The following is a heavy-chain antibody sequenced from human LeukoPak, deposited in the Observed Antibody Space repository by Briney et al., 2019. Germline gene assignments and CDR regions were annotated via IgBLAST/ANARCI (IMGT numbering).Heavy chain of an antibody. CDR3: AKGYCSGGSCYWKVLGLDY. V-gene: IGHV3-30*18. Sequence: GRSLRLSCAASGFTFSSYGMHWVRQAPGKGLEGVAVISYDGSNKYYADSVKGRFTISRDNSKNTLYLQMNSLRAEDTAVYYCAKGYCSGGSCYWKVLGLDYWGQGTLVTVSS. D-gene: IGHD2-15*01. CDR2: ISYDGSNK. J-gene: IGHJ4*02. CDR1: GFTFSSYG.